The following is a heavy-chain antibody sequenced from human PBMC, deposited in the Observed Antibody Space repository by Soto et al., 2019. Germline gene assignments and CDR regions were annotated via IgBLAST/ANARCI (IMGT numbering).Heavy chain of an antibody. Sequence: GGSLRLSCAASGFTFRSYSMNWVRQAPGKGLEWVSYISSSNRTINYADSVKGRFIISRDNAKNSLYLQMHSLRDENTAVYYCAREGWPLLQTGMDVWGQGTTVTVS. CDR3: AREGWPLLQTGMDV. V-gene: IGHV3-48*02. J-gene: IGHJ6*02. CDR1: GFTFRSYS. CDR2: ISSSNRTI. D-gene: IGHD2-15*01.